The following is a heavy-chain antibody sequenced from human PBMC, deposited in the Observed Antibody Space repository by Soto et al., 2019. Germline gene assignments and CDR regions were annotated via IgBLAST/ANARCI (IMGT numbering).Heavy chain of an antibody. CDR1: GFTFSKYW. Sequence: EVQLVESGGGLVQPGKALRLSCAASGFTFSKYWMHWVHQAPGKGPVWVSYISSDGTTTDYADSVKGRFTISRDNAKNTLYLQMDSPRVEDTAVYYCAIQDCTNDVCLEAAVTVGGALEYWGQGAQVTVSS. V-gene: IGHV3-74*01. J-gene: IGHJ4*02. D-gene: IGHD2-8*01. CDR2: ISSDGTTT. CDR3: AIQDCTNDVCLEAAVTVGGALEY.